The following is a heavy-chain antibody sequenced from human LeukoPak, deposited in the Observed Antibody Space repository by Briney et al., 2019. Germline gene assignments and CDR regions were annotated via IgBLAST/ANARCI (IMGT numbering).Heavy chain of an antibody. Sequence: ASVKVSCETSGYTFTSYYIHWVRQAPGQGLEWMGIIFPSGTTYAQKFQGRVTMTRTRPRAQAYLSWAGRDRADRPVFYGGVGKILPKGKNHPKKVPGRGHNTQDTSTSTVYMELSSLGSEDTAVYYCAREFPATYNFDHWGQGTLVTVSS. D-gene: IGHD3-10*01. CDR3: GVGKILPKGKNHPKKVPGRGHNTQDTSTSTVYMELSSLGSEDTAVYYCAREFPATYNFDH. J-gene: IGHJ4*02. CDR2: IFPSGT. CDR1: GYTFTSYY. V-gene: IGHV1-46*01.